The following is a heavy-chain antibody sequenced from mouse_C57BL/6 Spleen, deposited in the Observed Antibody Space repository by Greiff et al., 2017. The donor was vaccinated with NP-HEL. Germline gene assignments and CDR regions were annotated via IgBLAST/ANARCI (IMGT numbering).Heavy chain of an antibody. D-gene: IGHD1-1*02. Sequence: QVQLQQSGPELVKPGASVKISCKASGYAFSSSWMNWVKQRPGKGLEWIGRIYPGDGDTNYNGKFKGKATLTADKSSSTTYMQLSSLTSEDSAVYFCARYGDYWGQGTTLTVSS. CDR2: IYPGDGDT. J-gene: IGHJ2*01. CDR1: GYAFSSSW. CDR3: ARYGDY. V-gene: IGHV1-82*01.